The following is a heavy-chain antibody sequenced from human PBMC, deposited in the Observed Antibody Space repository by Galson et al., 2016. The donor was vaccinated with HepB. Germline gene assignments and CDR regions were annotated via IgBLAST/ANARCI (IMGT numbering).Heavy chain of an antibody. D-gene: IGHD2-21*01. V-gene: IGHV3-21*01. Sequence: SLRLSCAASAFTFSRYSMSWVRQAPGRGLEWLSSISSGSDYIHYADSVKGRFTISRDNAKNSLYLHLSSLRVDDTAVYYCARAMGQYQLLPFAMNVWGQGTMAAVSS. CDR1: AFTFSRYS. J-gene: IGHJ6*02. CDR3: ARAMGQYQLLPFAMNV. CDR2: ISSGSDYI.